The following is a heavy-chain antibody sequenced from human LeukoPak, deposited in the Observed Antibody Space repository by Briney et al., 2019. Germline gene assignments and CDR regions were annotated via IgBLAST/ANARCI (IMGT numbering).Heavy chain of an antibody. CDR2: INHSGST. Sequence: SETLSLTCAVYGGSFSGYYCSWIRQPPGKGLEWIGEINHSGSTNYNPSLKSRVTISVDTSKNQFSLKLSSVTAADTAVYYCARVLWFGELPLDYWGQGTLVTVSS. J-gene: IGHJ4*02. V-gene: IGHV4-34*01. CDR1: GGSFSGYY. CDR3: ARVLWFGELPLDY. D-gene: IGHD3-10*01.